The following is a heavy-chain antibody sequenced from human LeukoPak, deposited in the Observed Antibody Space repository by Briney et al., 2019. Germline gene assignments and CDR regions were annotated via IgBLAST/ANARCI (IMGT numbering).Heavy chain of an antibody. CDR1: DESFTTYY. J-gene: IGHJ4*02. D-gene: IGHD2-15*01. CDR2: VFHNGDT. CDR3: ARGGYSRGTFDF. V-gene: IGHV4-59*01. Sequence: SETLSLTYTVSDESFTTYYWSWLRQPPGKGLEWVGYVFHNGDTKYNPTLNSRLTISVDTSKKQFYLNLTSVTAADTAVYYCARGGYSRGTFDFWGQGTLVTVSS.